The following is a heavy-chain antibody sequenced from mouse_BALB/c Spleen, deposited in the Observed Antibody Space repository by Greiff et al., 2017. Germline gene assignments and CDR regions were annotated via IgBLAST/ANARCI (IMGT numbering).Heavy chain of an antibody. CDR1: GYTFTDYV. J-gene: IGHJ2*01. V-gene: IGHV1-81*01. Sequence: QVQLQQSGPELVKPGASVKMSCKASGYTFTDYVISWVKQRTGQGLEWIGEIYPGSGSTYYNEKFKGKATLTAHKSSNTAYMQLSSLTSEDSAVYFCARRGGNYDYFDYWGQGTTLTVSS. CDR3: ARRGGNYDYFDY. CDR2: IYPGSGST. D-gene: IGHD2-1*01.